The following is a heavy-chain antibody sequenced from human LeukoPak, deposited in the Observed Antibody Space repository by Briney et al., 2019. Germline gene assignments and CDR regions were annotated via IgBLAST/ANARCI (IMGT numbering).Heavy chain of an antibody. J-gene: IGHJ6*02. CDR2: ISSSSSTI. CDR1: GFTFSSYS. V-gene: IGHV3-48*04. D-gene: IGHD3-9*01. CDR3: ARVRDFDWLSGGTESNYGMDV. Sequence: GGSLRLSCAASGFTFSSYSMNWVRQAPGKGLEWVSYISSSSSTIYYADSVKGRFTISRDNAKNSLYLQMNSLRAEDTAVYYCARVRDFDWLSGGTESNYGMDVWGQGTTVTVSS.